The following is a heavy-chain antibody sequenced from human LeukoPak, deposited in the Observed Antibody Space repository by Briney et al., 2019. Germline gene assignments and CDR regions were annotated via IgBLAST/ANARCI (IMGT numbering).Heavy chain of an antibody. CDR2: INGPSDTI. CDR1: GFIFSSYS. CDR3: TTYGRDGYRGYF. J-gene: IGHJ4*02. D-gene: IGHD5-24*01. Sequence: GGSLRLSCAASGFIFSSYSMSWVRQAPGKGLEWVSYINGPSDTIYYADSVKGRFSISRDNAKYSVYLQMSSLRAEDTAVCYCTTYGRDGYRGYFWGQGALVTVSS. V-gene: IGHV3-48*04.